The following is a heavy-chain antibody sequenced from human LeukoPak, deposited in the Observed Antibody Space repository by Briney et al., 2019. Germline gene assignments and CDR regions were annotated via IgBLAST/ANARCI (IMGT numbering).Heavy chain of an antibody. V-gene: IGHV3-21*01. Sequence: GGPLRLSCAASGFTFGSYSMNWVRQAPGEGLEWVSSIGSSSSYIYYADSVKVRFTISRDNAKNSLYLQMNSLRAEDTAVYYCARRPLRYCSSTSCPLDYWGQGTLVTVSS. D-gene: IGHD2-2*01. CDR3: ARRPLRYCSSTSCPLDY. J-gene: IGHJ4*02. CDR1: GFTFGSYS. CDR2: IGSSSSYI.